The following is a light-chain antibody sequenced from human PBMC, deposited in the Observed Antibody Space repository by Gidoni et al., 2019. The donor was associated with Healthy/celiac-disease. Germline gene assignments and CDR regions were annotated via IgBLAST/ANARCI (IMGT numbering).Light chain of an antibody. CDR1: QSLLHSNGYNY. CDR3: MQALQTHT. J-gene: IGKJ2*01. CDR2: LGT. V-gene: IGKV2-28*01. Sequence: VMTHSPLSLPATPGEPASSSCRSSQSLLHSNGYNYLDWYLQKPGQSPKLLIYLGTNRTFGVSNRFSGSGSGTDFTLKISRVEAEDVRVYYCMQALQTHTFGQGTKLEIK.